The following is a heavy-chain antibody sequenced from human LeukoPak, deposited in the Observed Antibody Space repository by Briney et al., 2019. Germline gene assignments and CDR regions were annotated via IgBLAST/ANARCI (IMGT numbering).Heavy chain of an antibody. CDR2: ISGSGGST. V-gene: IGHV3-23*01. Sequence: PGGSLRLSCAASGFTFSSYAMSWVRQAPGKGLEWVSAISGSGGSTCYADSVKGRFTISRDNSKNTLYLQMNSLRAEDTAVYYCARGDSSGCYNWFDPWGQGTLVTVPS. CDR1: GFTFSSYA. J-gene: IGHJ5*02. CDR3: ARGDSSGCYNWFDP. D-gene: IGHD3-22*01.